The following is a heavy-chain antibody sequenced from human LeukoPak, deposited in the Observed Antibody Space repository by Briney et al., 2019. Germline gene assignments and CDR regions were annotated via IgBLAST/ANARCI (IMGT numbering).Heavy chain of an antibody. V-gene: IGHV7-4-1*02. CDR2: INTNTGNP. Sequence: ASVKVPCKASGYTFTSYAMNWVRQAPGQGLEWMGGINTNTGNPTYAQGFTGRFVFSLDTSVSTAYLQISSLKAEDTAVYYCARGPPNYDFWSGYSGLDYWGQGTLVTVSS. CDR1: GYTFTSYA. D-gene: IGHD3-3*01. J-gene: IGHJ4*02. CDR3: ARGPPNYDFWSGYSGLDY.